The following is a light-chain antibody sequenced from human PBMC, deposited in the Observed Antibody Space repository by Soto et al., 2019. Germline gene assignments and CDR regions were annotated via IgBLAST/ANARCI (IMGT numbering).Light chain of an antibody. CDR1: RSDNTW. CDR3: QQYDM. V-gene: IGKV1-5*03. Sequence: DIHITQFPSTLSASVGDTVTITCRASRSDNTWLAWYQQIPGGAPKLLIYKASILESGVPSRFSGSGSGTEFTLTITSLQPEDFATYYCQQYDMFGPGTKV. CDR2: KAS. J-gene: IGKJ1*01.